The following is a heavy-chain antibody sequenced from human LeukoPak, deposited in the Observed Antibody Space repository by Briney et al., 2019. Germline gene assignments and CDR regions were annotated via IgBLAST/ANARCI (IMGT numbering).Heavy chain of an antibody. CDR3: ARVVAATRFDY. Sequence: SETLSLTCAVYGGSFSGYYWSWIRQPPGKGLEWIGEINHSGSTNYNPSLKSRVTISVDTSKNQFSLKLSSVTAADTAVYYCARVVAATRFDYWGQGTLVTVSS. D-gene: IGHD2-15*01. V-gene: IGHV4-34*01. CDR1: GGSFSGYY. CDR2: INHSGST. J-gene: IGHJ4*02.